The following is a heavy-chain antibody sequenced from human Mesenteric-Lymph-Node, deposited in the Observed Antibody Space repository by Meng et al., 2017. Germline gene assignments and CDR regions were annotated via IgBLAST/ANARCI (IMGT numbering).Heavy chain of an antibody. CDR3: ARVGWRQWSFDL. V-gene: IGHV4-30-4*01. CDR1: GGSISSGDYY. CDR2: IYYSGST. Sequence: QGQRQASGPGLVKPSPTLSLTCTVSGGSISSGDYYWSWIRQPPGKGLELIGHIYYSGSTSYNPSLKSRVTISVDTSNNQFSLKLSSVTAADTAVYYCARVGWRQWSFDLWGRGTLVTVSS. J-gene: IGHJ2*01. D-gene: IGHD5-18*01.